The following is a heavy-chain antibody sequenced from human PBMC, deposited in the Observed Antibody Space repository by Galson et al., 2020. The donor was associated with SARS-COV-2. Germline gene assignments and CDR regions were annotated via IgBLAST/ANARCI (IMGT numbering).Heavy chain of an antibody. CDR3: ARLHYGEYAPGAFDI. J-gene: IGHJ3*02. Sequence: TLSLTCAVPGTSISRGSYSWNWIRQPPGKGLEWSGYISHSGGTYYNPSLKRRITIAGDRYKNQFSLRLSSLTAADTAVYYCARLHYGEYAPGAFDIWGPGTRVTVAS. CDR1: GTSISRGSYS. D-gene: IGHD4-17*01. V-gene: IGHV4-30-2*01. CDR2: ISHSGGT.